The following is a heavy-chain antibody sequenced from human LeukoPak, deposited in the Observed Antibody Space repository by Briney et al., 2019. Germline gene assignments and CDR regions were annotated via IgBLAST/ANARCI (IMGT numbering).Heavy chain of an antibody. CDR1: GGSISSYY. Sequence: SETLSLTCTVSGGSISSYYWSWIRQPPGKGLEWIGYIYYSGSTNYNPSLKSRVTISVDTSKNQFSLKLSSVTAADTAVYYCASWVLSGYFDYWGQGTLVTVSS. J-gene: IGHJ4*02. V-gene: IGHV4-59*01. D-gene: IGHD2-15*01. CDR2: IYYSGST. CDR3: ASWVLSGYFDY.